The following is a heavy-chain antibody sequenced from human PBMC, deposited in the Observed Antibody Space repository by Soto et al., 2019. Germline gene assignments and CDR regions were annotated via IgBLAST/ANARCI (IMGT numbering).Heavy chain of an antibody. CDR1: GFSFSTYL. J-gene: IGHJ6*02. CDR2: IKQGGNEK. D-gene: IGHD3-16*01. CDR3: VGALTYEVPYYYYGMDV. Sequence: GGSLRLSCAASGFSFSTYLMSWVRQAPGKGLEWVADIKQGGNEKFYVDSVKGRFTISRDNDKKSLYLQMDSLRVEDTAVYYCVGALTYEVPYYYYGMDVWGQGTTVTVSS. V-gene: IGHV3-7*01.